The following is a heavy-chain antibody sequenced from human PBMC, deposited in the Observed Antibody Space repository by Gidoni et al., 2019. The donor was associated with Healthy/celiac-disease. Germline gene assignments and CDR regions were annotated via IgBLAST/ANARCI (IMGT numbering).Heavy chain of an antibody. D-gene: IGHD6-13*01. V-gene: IGHV3-33*01. CDR1: GVTFSSDG. J-gene: IGHJ4*02. Sequence: QVQLVESGGGVVQPGRSLRLTCEASGVTFSSDGMHWVRQAPGKGLEWVAVIWYDGSNQYYADSVNGRFTLSRDNSKNTLYLQMNSLRAEDTAVYYCASQIAAAGQDDYWGQGTLVTVSS. CDR2: IWYDGSNQ. CDR3: ASQIAAAGQDDY.